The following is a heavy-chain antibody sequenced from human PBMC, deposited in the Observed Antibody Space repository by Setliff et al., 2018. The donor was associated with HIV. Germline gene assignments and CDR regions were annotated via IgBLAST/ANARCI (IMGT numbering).Heavy chain of an antibody. J-gene: IGHJ4*02. D-gene: IGHD6-19*01. Sequence: PGGSLRLSCVASGFTFSTFAMHWVRQAPGKGLEWVSVISYDGSRTYYADSVKGRFTISRDNSKNTLYLQMDSLRAEDTALYYCTSDPPASGWTLAYWGQGALVTVSS. CDR1: GFTFSTFA. CDR3: TSDPPASGWTLAY. V-gene: IGHV3-30*07. CDR2: ISYDGSRT.